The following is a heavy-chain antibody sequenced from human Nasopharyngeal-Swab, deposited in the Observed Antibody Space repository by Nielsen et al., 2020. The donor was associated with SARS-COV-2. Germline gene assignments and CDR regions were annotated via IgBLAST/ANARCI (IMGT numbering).Heavy chain of an antibody. V-gene: IGHV3-15*01. D-gene: IGHD1-26*01. CDR1: GFTFSDAW. CDR3: TTDRGANDH. CDR2: IQSKTDGGTP. Sequence: ETLSLTCAASGFTFSDAWMSWVRQAPGKGLEWVGRIQSKTDGGTPDYAAPVKGRFTISRDDSINTLYLQMSSLKTEDTAVYYCTTDRGANDHWGQGTLVTVSS. J-gene: IGHJ5*02.